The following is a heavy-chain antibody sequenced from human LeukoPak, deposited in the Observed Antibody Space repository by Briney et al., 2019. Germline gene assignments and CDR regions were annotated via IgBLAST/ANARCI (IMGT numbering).Heavy chain of an antibody. CDR2: INHSGGT. V-gene: IGHV4-34*01. D-gene: IGHD3-10*01. CDR3: ARYKRDYYGSGSSLDY. CDR1: GGSFSGYY. Sequence: SETLSLTCAVYGGSFSGYYWSWIRQPPGKGLEWIGEINHSGGTNYNPSLKSRVTISVDTSKNQFSLKLSSVTAADTAVYYCARYKRDYYGSGSSLDYWGQGTLVTVYS. J-gene: IGHJ4*02.